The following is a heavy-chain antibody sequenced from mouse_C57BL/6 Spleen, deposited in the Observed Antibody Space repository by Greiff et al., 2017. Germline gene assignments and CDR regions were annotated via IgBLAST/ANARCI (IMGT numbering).Heavy chain of an antibody. D-gene: IGHD2-2*01. CDR3: ATPLYYGYDGDWYFDV. J-gene: IGHJ1*03. Sequence: EVKVVESGGGLVKPGGSLKLSCAASGFTFSDYGMHWVRQAPEKGLEWVAYISSGSSTIYYADTVKGRFTISRDNAKNTLFLQMTSLRSEDTAMYYCATPLYYGYDGDWYFDVWGTGTTVTVSS. V-gene: IGHV5-17*01. CDR1: GFTFSDYG. CDR2: ISSGSSTI.